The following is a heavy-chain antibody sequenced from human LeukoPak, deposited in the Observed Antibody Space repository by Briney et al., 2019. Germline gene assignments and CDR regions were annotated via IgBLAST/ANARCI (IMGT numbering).Heavy chain of an antibody. J-gene: IGHJ4*02. CDR1: GFTFSSYW. CDR3: APTRGSSSWPFDY. V-gene: IGHV3-7*01. CDR2: IKQDGSEK. Sequence: GGSLRLSCAASGFTFSSYWMSWVRQAPGKGLEWVANIKQDGSEKYYVDSVKGRSTISRDNAKNSLYLQMNSLRAEDTAVYYCAPTRGSSSWPFDYWGQGTLVTVSS. D-gene: IGHD6-13*01.